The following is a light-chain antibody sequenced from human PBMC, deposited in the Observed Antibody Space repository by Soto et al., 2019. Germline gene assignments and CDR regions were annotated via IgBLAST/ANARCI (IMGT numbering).Light chain of an antibody. Sequence: QSVLTQPASVSGSPGQSITISCTGISSDVGGYNYVSWYQQLPGKAPKLIIHDVSNRPSGVSNRFSASKSANAASLTISGLQAEDEADHYCSSYTSSSTLYGFGTGTKVTVL. J-gene: IGLJ1*01. CDR2: DVS. CDR1: SSDVGGYNY. V-gene: IGLV2-14*03. CDR3: SSYTSSSTLYG.